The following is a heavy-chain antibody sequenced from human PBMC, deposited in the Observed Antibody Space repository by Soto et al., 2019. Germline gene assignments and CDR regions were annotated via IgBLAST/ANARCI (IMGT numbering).Heavy chain of an antibody. J-gene: IGHJ4*02. CDR2: IYYSGST. Sequence: SETLSLTCTVSGGSISSYYWSWIRQPPGKGLEWIGYIYYSGSTNYNPSLKSRVTISVDTSKNQFSLKLSSVTAADTAVYYCARVKEGGVIVRGYYFDYWGQGTLVTVSS. CDR3: ARVKEGGVIVRGYYFDY. D-gene: IGHD3-16*02. V-gene: IGHV4-59*01. CDR1: GGSISSYY.